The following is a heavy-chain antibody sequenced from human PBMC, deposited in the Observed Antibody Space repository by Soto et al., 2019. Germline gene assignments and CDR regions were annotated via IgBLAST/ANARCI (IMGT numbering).Heavy chain of an antibody. CDR3: ARDRVAAAGYYYYGMDV. Sequence: GGSLRLSCAASGFNFSSYAMHWVRQAPGKRLEWVAVISYDGSNKYYADSVKGRFTISRDNSKNTLYLQMNSLRAEDTAVYYCARDRVAAAGYYYYGMDVWGQGTTVTVSS. J-gene: IGHJ6*02. CDR1: GFNFSSYA. CDR2: ISYDGSNK. D-gene: IGHD6-13*01. V-gene: IGHV3-30-3*01.